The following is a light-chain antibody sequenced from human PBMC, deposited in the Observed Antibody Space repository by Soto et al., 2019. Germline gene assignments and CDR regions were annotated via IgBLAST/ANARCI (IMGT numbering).Light chain of an antibody. CDR2: DVN. CDR1: NSDIGGYNF. V-gene: IGLV2-11*01. CDR3: CSYAGAYTFWV. J-gene: IGLJ3*02. Sequence: QSALTQPRSVSGSPGQSVTISCTGTNSDIGGYNFVSWYQQHPGKAPKVMIYDVNRRPSGVPDRFSGSKSGNTASLTISGLQAEDEADYFCCSYAGAYTFWVFGGGTKLTVL.